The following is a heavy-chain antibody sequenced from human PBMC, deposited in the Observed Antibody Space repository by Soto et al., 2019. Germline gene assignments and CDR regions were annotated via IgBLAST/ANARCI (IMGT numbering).Heavy chain of an antibody. CDR1: AFTFSDHG. V-gene: IGHV3-33*03. Sequence: QLVESGGGVVQPGGSLRLSCSATPSAFTFSDHGMHWVRQTPGKGLEWLAGIDGGNRYYADSVTGRFTISSNNSANTPCLQMNSLTDDYTGVYYCASSGRADCTFTVKNFYSGLDVWGPGTTVAVSS. J-gene: IGHJ6*02. D-gene: IGHD2-8*01. CDR2: IDGGNR. CDR3: ASSGRADCTFTVKNFYSGLDV.